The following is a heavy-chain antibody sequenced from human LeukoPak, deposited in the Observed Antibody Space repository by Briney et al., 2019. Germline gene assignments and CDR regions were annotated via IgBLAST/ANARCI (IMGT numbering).Heavy chain of an antibody. D-gene: IGHD2-2*01. CDR1: RGSISGYS. V-gene: IGHV4-59*08. CDR3: ARVPCSSTSCYGGPPYYYYYMDV. J-gene: IGHJ6*03. Sequence: SETLSLTCTVSRGSISGYSWSWIRQSPGGGLEWIGYIYYSGDTAYNPSLKSRVTISVDTSKNQFSLKLSSVTAADTAVHYCARVPCSSTSCYGGPPYYYYYMDVWGKGTTVTVSS. CDR2: IYYSGDT.